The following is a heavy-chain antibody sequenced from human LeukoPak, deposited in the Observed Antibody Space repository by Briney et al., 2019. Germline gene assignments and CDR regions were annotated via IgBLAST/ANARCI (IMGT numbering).Heavy chain of an antibody. D-gene: IGHD2-15*01. CDR2: IWYDGSNK. Sequence: GGSLRLSCAASGFTFSSYAMHWARQAPGKGLEWVALIWYDGSNKYYADSVKGRFTISRDNSKNTVYLQMSSLRAEDTAVYYCARVRVVDATFYKYYAVDVWGQGTTVTVSS. V-gene: IGHV3-33*01. CDR3: ARVRVVDATFYKYYAVDV. J-gene: IGHJ6*02. CDR1: GFTFSSYA.